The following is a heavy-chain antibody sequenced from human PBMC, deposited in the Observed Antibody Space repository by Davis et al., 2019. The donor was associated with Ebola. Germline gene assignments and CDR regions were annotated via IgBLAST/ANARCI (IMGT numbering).Heavy chain of an antibody. V-gene: IGHV3-21*01. D-gene: IGHD6-19*01. J-gene: IGHJ4*02. CDR2: ISSSSSYI. Sequence: GESLKISCAASGFTFSSYSMNWVRQAPGKGLEWVSSISSSSSYIYYADSVKGRFTISRDNAKNSLYLQMNSLRAEDTAVYYCARGWVESSGWYVCDYWGQGTLVTVSS. CDR3: ARGWVESSGWYVCDY. CDR1: GFTFSSYS.